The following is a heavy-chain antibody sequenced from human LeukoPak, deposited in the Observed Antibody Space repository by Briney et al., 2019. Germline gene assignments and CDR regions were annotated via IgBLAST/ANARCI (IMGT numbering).Heavy chain of an antibody. V-gene: IGHV3-23*01. J-gene: IGHJ4*02. Sequence: PGGSLRLSCAASGFTFTNYAMNWVRQAPGKGLEWVSGISGSGGSTYYAASVKGRFTISRDNSKNTLYLQMNSLRAEDTAVYYCAKGGSYYYDGSGYFGYWGQGTLVTVSS. CDR2: ISGSGGST. CDR1: GFTFTNYA. D-gene: IGHD3-22*01. CDR3: AKGGSYYYDGSGYFGY.